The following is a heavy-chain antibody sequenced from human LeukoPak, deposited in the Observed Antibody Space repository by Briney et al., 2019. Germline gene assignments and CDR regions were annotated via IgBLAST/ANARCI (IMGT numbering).Heavy chain of an antibody. CDR3: ARAVGPFDI. Sequence: PGGSLRLSCAASGFTFSSYEMNWVRQAPGKGLEWVAVIWYDGSIKYYADSVKGRFTISRDNSKNTLYLQMNSLRAEDTAVYYCARAVGPFDIWGQGTIVIVSS. CDR1: GFTFSSYE. J-gene: IGHJ3*02. D-gene: IGHD3-16*01. CDR2: IWYDGSIK. V-gene: IGHV3-33*08.